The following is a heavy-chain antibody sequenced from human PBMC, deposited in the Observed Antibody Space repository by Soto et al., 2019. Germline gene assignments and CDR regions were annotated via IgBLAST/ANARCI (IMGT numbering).Heavy chain of an antibody. Sequence: QVQLVESGGGVVQPGRSLRLSCAASGFTFSSYGMHWVRQAPGKGLEWVAVIWYDGSNKYYAVSVKGRFTISRDNSKKTLELQMNSLRAEDTAVYYCATLRGLWGSYVDSSGQGTLGTGSS. CDR3: ATLRGLWGSYVDS. J-gene: IGHJ4*02. V-gene: IGHV3-33*01. CDR2: IWYDGSNK. D-gene: IGHD3-16*01. CDR1: GFTFSSYG.